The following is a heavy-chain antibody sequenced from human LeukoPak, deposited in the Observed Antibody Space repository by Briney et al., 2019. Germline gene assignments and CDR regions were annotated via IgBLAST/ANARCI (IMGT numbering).Heavy chain of an antibody. CDR1: GGTFSSYA. Sequence: SVKVSCKASGGTFSSYAISWVRQAPGQGLEWMGWISACNGNTNFAEKLQGRVTVTTDTSTSTAYMELRSLRFDDTGVYYCARVFRGGAFDIWGQGTMVTVSS. CDR2: ISACNGNT. V-gene: IGHV1-18*01. D-gene: IGHD3-10*01. J-gene: IGHJ3*02. CDR3: ARVFRGGAFDI.